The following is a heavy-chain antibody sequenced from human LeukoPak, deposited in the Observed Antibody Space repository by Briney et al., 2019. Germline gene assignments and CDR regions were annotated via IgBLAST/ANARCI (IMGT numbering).Heavy chain of an antibody. J-gene: IGHJ4*02. Sequence: PSETLSLTCTVSGYSISNAYYWGWIRQPRGKGLEWIGTFHHSGSTYYNPSLQSRVTMSVDTSKNQFSLKLSSVTAADTAMYYCASTLQRPDQNTDMLTQSTDYWGQGTLVTVSS. CDR2: FHHSGST. V-gene: IGHV4-38-2*02. CDR1: GYSISNAYY. CDR3: ASTLQRPDQNTDMLTQSTDY. D-gene: IGHD5-18*01.